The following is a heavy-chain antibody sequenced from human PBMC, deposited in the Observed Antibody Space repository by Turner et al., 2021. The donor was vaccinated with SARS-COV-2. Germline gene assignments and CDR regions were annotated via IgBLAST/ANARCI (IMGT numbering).Heavy chain of an antibody. CDR3: ARELASFDYYYGMDV. J-gene: IGHJ6*02. Sequence: QVQLRESGTGRVKPSENLSLTRVAPCGSISSYYWSCIRQPPGKGLEWVGFIYDSGSTNYNPSGSTNYNPSLKSRVTISVDTSKNQFSLRLSSVTAADTAVYYCARELASFDYYYGMDVWGQGTTVTVSS. V-gene: IGHV4-4*09. CDR1: CGSISSYY. D-gene: IGHD1-7*01. CDR2: IYDSGSTNYNPSGST.